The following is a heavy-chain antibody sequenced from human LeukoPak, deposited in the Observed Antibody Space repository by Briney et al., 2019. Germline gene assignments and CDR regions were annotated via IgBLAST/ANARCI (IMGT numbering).Heavy chain of an antibody. D-gene: IGHD7-27*01. CDR3: ARERGELTGDPLDAFDI. CDR1: GGSISSSSYY. J-gene: IGHJ3*02. CDR2: IYYSGST. V-gene: IGHV4-39*02. Sequence: SETLSLTCTVSGGSISSSSYYWGWIRQPPGKGLEWIGSIYYSGSTYYNPSLKSRVTISVDTSKNQFSLKLSSVTAADTAVYYCARERGELTGDPLDAFDIWGQGTMVTVSS.